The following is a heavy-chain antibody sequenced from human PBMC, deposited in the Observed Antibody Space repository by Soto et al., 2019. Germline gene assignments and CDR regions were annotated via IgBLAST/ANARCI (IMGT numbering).Heavy chain of an antibody. CDR1: GFTVSSYA. J-gene: IGHJ6*03. V-gene: IGHV3-23*01. D-gene: IGHD3-16*01. CDR3: AKALRFTFTTGYYMDV. Sequence: EVQLLESGGGLVQPGGSLRLSCAASGFTVSSYAMSWVRQAPGKGLEWVSVISGSGSTYSADSVKGRFTISRDSSKNKVYLQMNSQRAEYTAVYYCAKALRFTFTTGYYMDVWGRGTTVTVSS. CDR2: ISGSGST.